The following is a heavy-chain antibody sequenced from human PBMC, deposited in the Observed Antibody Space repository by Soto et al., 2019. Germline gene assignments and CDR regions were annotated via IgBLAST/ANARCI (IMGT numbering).Heavy chain of an antibody. CDR2: ISGSGGST. D-gene: IGHD3-22*01. CDR3: AKDHYYDPGPPDY. Sequence: GGSXSLSCAASGFTFSSYAMSWVRQAPGKGLEWVSAISGSGGSTYYADSVKGRFTISRDNSKNTPFLQMNSLRAEDTAVYYCAKDHYYDPGPPDYWGQGTLVTVSS. J-gene: IGHJ4*02. V-gene: IGHV3-23*01. CDR1: GFTFSSYA.